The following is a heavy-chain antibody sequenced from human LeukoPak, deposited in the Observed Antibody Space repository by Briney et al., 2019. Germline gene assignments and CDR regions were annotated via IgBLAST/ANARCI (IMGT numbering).Heavy chain of an antibody. CDR1: GFTFIDYD. J-gene: IGHJ4*02. CDR3: ARGGIQVSGIDEFDY. CDR2: IGIRGDT. D-gene: IGHD6-19*01. V-gene: IGHV3-13*01. Sequence: HPGGSLRLSCAASGFTFIDYDMHWVRQVIGKGLEWVSAIGIRGDTHYSGSVKGRFTISRENAESSLYLQMNSLRAEDTAVYYCARGGIQVSGIDEFDYRGQGTLVTVSS.